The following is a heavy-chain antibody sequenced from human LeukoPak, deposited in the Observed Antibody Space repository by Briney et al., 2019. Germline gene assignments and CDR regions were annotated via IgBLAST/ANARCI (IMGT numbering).Heavy chain of an antibody. D-gene: IGHD2-2*01. V-gene: IGHV3-21*01. CDR1: GFTFENYW. CDR3: ARDLAGYCSSTSCSDV. CDR2: ISSSSSYI. Sequence: GGSLRLSCAASGFTFENYWMNWVRQAPGKGLEWVSSISSSSSYIYYADSVKGRFTISRDNAKNSLYLQMNSLRAEDTAVYYCARDLAGYCSSTSCSDVWGKGTTVTVSS. J-gene: IGHJ6*04.